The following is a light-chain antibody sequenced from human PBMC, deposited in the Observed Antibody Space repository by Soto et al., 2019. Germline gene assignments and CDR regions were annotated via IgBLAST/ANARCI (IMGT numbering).Light chain of an antibody. Sequence: DIQMTQSPSSLSASIGDRVTITCRASETINKYLNWYQQKPGKPPKLLIYTASTLPSGVPSRFSGSRPGTNFTLTINSLQPEDFATYYCQQSYSTPISFGQGTKVDIK. CDR1: ETINKY. CDR3: QQSYSTPIS. CDR2: TAS. J-gene: IGKJ1*01. V-gene: IGKV1-39*01.